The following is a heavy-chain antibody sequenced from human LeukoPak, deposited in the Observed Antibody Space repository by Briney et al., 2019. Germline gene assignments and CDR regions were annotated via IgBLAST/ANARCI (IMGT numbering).Heavy chain of an antibody. V-gene: IGHV1-46*01. CDR3: ARGSDDYYDSSSPSPDFDY. CDR2: INPSGGST. CDR1: GYTFTSYY. Sequence: ASVKVSCKASGYTFTSYYMHWARQAPGQGLEWMGIINPSGGSTSYAQKFQGRVTMTRDMSTSTVYMELSSLRSEDTAVYYCARGSDDYYDSSSPSPDFDYWGQGTLVTVSS. J-gene: IGHJ4*02. D-gene: IGHD3-22*01.